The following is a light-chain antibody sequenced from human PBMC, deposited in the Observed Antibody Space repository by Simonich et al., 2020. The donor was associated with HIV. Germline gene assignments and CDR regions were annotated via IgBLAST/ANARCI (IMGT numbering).Light chain of an antibody. CDR1: QSVSAGY. CDR2: GAS. Sequence: EIVLTQSPGTLSLSPGERATLSCRASQSVSAGYLAWYQQKPGQAPSLLIYGASSRATGIPDRFSGSGSGTDFTLTISRLEPEDFAVYFCQQYGSSPSTFGQGTKLEIK. J-gene: IGKJ2*01. CDR3: QQYGSSPST. V-gene: IGKV3-20*01.